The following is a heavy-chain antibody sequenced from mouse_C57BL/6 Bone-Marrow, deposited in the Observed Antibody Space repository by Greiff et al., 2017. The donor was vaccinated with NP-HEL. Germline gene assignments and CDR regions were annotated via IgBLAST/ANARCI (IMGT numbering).Heavy chain of an antibody. D-gene: IGHD6-1*01. J-gene: IGHJ4*01. Sequence: EVKLVESGGGLVQPGGSMKLSCVASGFTFSNYWMNWVRQSPEKGLEWVAQIRLKSDNYATHYAESVKGRFTISRDDSKSSVYLQMNNLRAEDTGIYYCTGGSALYYAMDYWGQGTSVTVSS. CDR1: GFTFSNYW. V-gene: IGHV6-3*01. CDR2: IRLKSDNYAT. CDR3: TGGSALYYAMDY.